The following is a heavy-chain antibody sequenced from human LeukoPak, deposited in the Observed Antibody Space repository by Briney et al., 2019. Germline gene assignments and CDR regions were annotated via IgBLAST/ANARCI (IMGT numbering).Heavy chain of an antibody. CDR3: ARVAKERVGGVYYFDY. V-gene: IGHV3-13*01. CDR2: IGTAGDT. D-gene: IGHD1-1*01. CDR1: GFTFSDYD. J-gene: IGHJ4*02. Sequence: GGSLRLSCAASGFTFSDYDMHWVRQATGKGLEWVSAIGTAGDTYYTGSVKGRFTISRENAKNSLYLQMNSLSAGDTAVYYCARVAKERVGGVYYFDYWGQGTLVTVSS.